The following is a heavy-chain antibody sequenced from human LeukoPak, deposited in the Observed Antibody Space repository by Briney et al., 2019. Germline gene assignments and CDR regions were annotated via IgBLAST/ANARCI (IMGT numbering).Heavy chain of an antibody. D-gene: IGHD6-19*01. CDR1: GFTFSSSA. V-gene: IGHV3-23*01. CDR2: ISGSGGSP. J-gene: IGHJ4*02. CDR3: ARTFGFSGWYHPSDY. Sequence: PGGSLRLSCAASGFTFSSSAMSWVRQAPGKGLEWVSSISGSGGSPYYADSVKGRFTISRDNSKNTLYLQMNSLRAEDTAVYYCARTFGFSGWYHPSDYWGQGTLVTVSS.